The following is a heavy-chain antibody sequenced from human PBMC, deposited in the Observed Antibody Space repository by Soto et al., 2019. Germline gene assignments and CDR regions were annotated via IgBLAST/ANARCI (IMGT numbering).Heavy chain of an antibody. Sequence: PSETLSLTCSVSGGSISSGYYYLSWIRQPPGKGLGWIGTLYSGWSTFYNPSLKSRLIISIDTSKNPFSLKVGSVTAADTAVYYCASSSLYGMDVGGQGTTVTVSS. V-gene: IGHV4-30-4*01. CDR1: GGSISSGYYY. J-gene: IGHJ6*02. CDR2: LYSGWST. CDR3: ASSSLYGMDV.